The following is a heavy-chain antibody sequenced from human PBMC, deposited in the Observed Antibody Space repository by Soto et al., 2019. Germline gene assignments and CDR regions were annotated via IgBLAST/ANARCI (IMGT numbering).Heavy chain of an antibody. J-gene: IGHJ6*02. D-gene: IGHD3-9*01. CDR2: ISAYNGNT. CDR1: GYTFTSYG. V-gene: IGHV1-18*04. CDR3: ARGRYDILTGYYLYYGMDV. Sequence: ASVNVSCKSSGYTFTSYGISWVRRGPGQGLEWMGWISAYNGNTNYAQKLQGRVTMTTDTSTSTAYMELRSLRSDDTAVYYCARGRYDILTGYYLYYGMDVWGQGTTVTVSS.